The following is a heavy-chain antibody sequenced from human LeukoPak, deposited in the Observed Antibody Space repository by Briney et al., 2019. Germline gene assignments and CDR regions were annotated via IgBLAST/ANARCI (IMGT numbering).Heavy chain of an antibody. V-gene: IGHV3-73*01. D-gene: IGHD2/OR15-2a*01. CDR3: TRKNNVDFSEYWFEFDH. CDR1: GFSFSDSA. Sequence: GGSLRLSCAASGFSFSDSALHWVRQASGKGPEWLGRIRTKKNTYATAYAGSVKGRFTISRDDSKNTVYLQMSSLKTDDTAVYYCTRKNNVDFSEYWFEFDHWGLGTLVTVSS. J-gene: IGHJ4*02. CDR2: IRTKKNTYAT.